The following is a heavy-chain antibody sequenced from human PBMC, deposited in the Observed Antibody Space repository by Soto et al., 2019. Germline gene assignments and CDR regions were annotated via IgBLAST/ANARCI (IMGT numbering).Heavy chain of an antibody. V-gene: IGHV4-59*08. Sequence: ETLSLTCTVSGGSISSYYWSWSLQPPGKGLEWIGYIYYSGSTNYNPSLKSRVTISVDTSKNQFSLKLSSVTAADTAVYYCAGRTMSAHYYYYGMDVWGQGTTVTVSS. CDR3: AGRTMSAHYYYYGMDV. CDR2: IYYSGST. CDR1: GGSISSYY. J-gene: IGHJ6*02.